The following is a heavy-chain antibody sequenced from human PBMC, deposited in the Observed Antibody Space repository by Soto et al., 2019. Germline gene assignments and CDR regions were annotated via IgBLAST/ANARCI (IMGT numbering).Heavy chain of an antibody. CDR3: ASGIAAAVYTWFDP. D-gene: IGHD6-13*01. J-gene: IGHJ5*02. CDR1: GDSISSSTYY. Sequence: SETLFLTCTVSGDSISSSTYYWGWIRQPPGKGLEWIGTIYYGGSTYYNPSLKSRVTISVDTSKNQFSLRLSSVTAADTAVYYSASGIAAAVYTWFDPWGQGTLVTVSS. CDR2: IYYGGST. V-gene: IGHV4-39*01.